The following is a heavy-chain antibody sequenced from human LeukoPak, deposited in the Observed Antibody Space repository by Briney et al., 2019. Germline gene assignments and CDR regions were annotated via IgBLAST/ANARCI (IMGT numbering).Heavy chain of an antibody. CDR1: GDSMRSYF. CDR3: ARVPSSGSYRDAFDI. CDR2: IYYTGST. Sequence: SETLSLTCTVSGDSMRSYFWSWIRQPPGKGLECMGYIYYTGSTNYNPSLKSRVTILVGTSKNQFSLKLPSATAADTAVYYCARVPSSGSYRDAFDIWGQGTMVTVSS. V-gene: IGHV4-59*01. D-gene: IGHD6-19*01. J-gene: IGHJ3*02.